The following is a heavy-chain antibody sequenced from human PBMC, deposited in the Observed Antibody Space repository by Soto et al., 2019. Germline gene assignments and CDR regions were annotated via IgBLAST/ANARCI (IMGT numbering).Heavy chain of an antibody. CDR2: ISGSGGST. Sequence: LRLSCAASGFTFSSYAMSWVRQAPGKGLEWVSAISGSGGSTYYADSVKGRFTISRDNSKNTLYLQMNSLRAEDTAVYYCAKDLRSGSYSRDAFDIWGQGTMVTVSS. CDR3: AKDLRSGSYSRDAFDI. D-gene: IGHD1-26*01. V-gene: IGHV3-23*01. CDR1: GFTFSSYA. J-gene: IGHJ3*02.